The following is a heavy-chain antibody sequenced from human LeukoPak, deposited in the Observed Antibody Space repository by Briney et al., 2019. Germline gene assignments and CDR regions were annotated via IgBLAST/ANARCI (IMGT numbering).Heavy chain of an antibody. CDR3: AHSSGWYIAEYFQH. Sequence: RPGGSLRLSCAASGFTVSSNYMSWVRQAPGKGLEWVSVIYSGGSTYYADSVKGRFTISRDNSKNTLYIQMNSLRAEDTAAYYCAHSSGWYIAEYFQHWGQGTLVTVSS. D-gene: IGHD6-19*01. CDR1: GFTVSSNY. CDR2: IYSGGST. J-gene: IGHJ1*01. V-gene: IGHV3-53*01.